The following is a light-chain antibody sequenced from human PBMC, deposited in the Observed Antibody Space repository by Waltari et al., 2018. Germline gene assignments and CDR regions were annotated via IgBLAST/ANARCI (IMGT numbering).Light chain of an antibody. V-gene: IGLV4-69*01. CDR3: QTGGHGTWV. J-gene: IGLJ3*02. CDR1: RGHSNKL. Sequence: QLVLTQSPSASASLGASVKLTCTLDRGHSNKLVAWLQRRPEKGPRYLMKVNSDGSHTKGDDIPDRFSGSSSGPERYLTISSRQSEDEADYYCQTGGHGTWVFGGGTKLTVV. CDR2: VNSDGSH.